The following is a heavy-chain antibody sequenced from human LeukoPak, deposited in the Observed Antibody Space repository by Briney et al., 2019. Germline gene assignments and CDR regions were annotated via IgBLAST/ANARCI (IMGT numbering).Heavy chain of an antibody. CDR1: GVSISSSNSY. Sequence: PSETLSLTCTVSGVSISSSNSYWRWIRQPPGKGLEWIGYIYYRVTSDYNPSLKSRVTMSVDMSTRQICLKLSSVTAADTAVYYCARAVGGDGSGSLWGPGTLVTVSS. CDR2: IYYRVTS. J-gene: IGHJ4*02. D-gene: IGHD3-10*01. CDR3: ARAVGGDGSGSL. V-gene: IGHV4-61*05.